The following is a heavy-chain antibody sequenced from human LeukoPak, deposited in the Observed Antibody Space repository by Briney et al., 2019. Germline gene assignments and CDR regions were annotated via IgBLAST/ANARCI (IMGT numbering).Heavy chain of an antibody. Sequence: GGSLRLSCAASGFTFSSYAMHWVRQAPGKGLEWVAVISYDGSNKYYADSVKGRFTISRDNAKNSLYLQMNSLRAEDTAVYYCARSPYHYDSSGSYDYWGQGTLVTVSS. V-gene: IGHV3-30*04. J-gene: IGHJ4*02. CDR1: GFTFSSYA. D-gene: IGHD3-22*01. CDR3: ARSPYHYDSSGSYDY. CDR2: ISYDGSNK.